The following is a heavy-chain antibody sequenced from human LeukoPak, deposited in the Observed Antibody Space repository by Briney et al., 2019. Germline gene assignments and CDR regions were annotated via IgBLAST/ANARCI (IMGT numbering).Heavy chain of an antibody. CDR2: ISSSGSTI. D-gene: IGHD6-13*01. V-gene: IGHV3-11*01. J-gene: IGHJ6*02. CDR3: ARDFGSFNYYYYGMDV. Sequence: GGSLRLSCAASGFTFSDYYMSWIRQAPGKGLEWVSYISSSGSTIYHADSVKGRFTISRDNAKNSLYLQMNSLRAEDTAVYYCARDFGSFNYYYYGMDVWGQGTTVTVSS. CDR1: GFTFSDYY.